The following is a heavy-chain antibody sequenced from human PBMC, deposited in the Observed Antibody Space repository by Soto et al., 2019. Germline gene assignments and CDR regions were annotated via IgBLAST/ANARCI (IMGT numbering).Heavy chain of an antibody. V-gene: IGHV4-4*07. CDR1: GGSMTSYY. CDR2: VYSSGGT. D-gene: IGHD3-3*01. CDR3: ARGQRFSDWFDP. Sequence: SETLSLTCTVSGGSMTSYYWTWIRQPAGKGLEWIGRVYSSGGTHYNPSLKSRVTISLDTSKNQFSLRLLSVTDADTAVYFCARGQRFSDWFDPWGQGTLVTVPQ. J-gene: IGHJ5*02.